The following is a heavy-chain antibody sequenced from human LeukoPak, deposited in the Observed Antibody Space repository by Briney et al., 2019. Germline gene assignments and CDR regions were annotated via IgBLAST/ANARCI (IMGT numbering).Heavy chain of an antibody. CDR3: ARGRIAAAGTGDY. CDR2: MNPNSGNT. D-gene: IGHD6-13*01. V-gene: IGHV1-8*02. CDR1: GYTFTSYG. J-gene: IGHJ4*02. Sequence: ASVKVSCKASGYTFTSYGISWVRQAPGQGLEWMGWMNPNSGNTGYAQKFQGRVTMTRNTSISTAYMELSSLRSEDTAVYYCARGRIAAAGTGDYWGQGTLVTVSS.